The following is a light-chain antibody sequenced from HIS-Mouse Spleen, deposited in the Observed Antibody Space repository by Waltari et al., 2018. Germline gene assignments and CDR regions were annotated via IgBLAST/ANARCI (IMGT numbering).Light chain of an antibody. CDR3: QSADSSGTGWV. J-gene: IGLJ3*02. Sequence: SYELTQPPSVSVSPGQTARITCSGDALPKQYAYWYQQKPGQAPVLVIYKDSERPSGIPERFSGSSSGTTVTLTISGVQAEDEADYYCQSADSSGTGWVFGGGTKLTFL. CDR2: KDS. V-gene: IGLV3-25*03. CDR1: ALPKQY.